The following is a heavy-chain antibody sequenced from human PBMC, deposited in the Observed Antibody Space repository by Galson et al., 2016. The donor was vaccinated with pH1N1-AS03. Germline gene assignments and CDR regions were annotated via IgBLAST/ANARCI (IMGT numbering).Heavy chain of an antibody. Sequence: ETLSLTCTVHGDSFPGYYWTWLRQSPGKGLEWIGEIIHGGRTTYSPSLKSRATIFLDTSKNQFSLNLTAVTAADTAIYYCARGKKRGSSDTAVWFDPWGQGALVSVSS. V-gene: IGHV4-34*01. D-gene: IGHD2-21*02. J-gene: IGHJ5*02. CDR2: IIHGGRT. CDR3: ARGKKRGSSDTAVWFDP. CDR1: GDSFPGYY.